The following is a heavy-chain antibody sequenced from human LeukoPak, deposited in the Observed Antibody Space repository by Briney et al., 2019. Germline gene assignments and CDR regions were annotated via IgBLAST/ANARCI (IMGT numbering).Heavy chain of an antibody. CDR2: ISSSGSTI. J-gene: IGHJ4*02. CDR1: GFTFSDYY. V-gene: IGHV3-11*04. Sequence: TGGSLRLSCAASGFTFSDYYMSWIRQAPGKGLEWVSYISSSGSTIYYADSVKGRFTISRDNAKNSLYLQMNSLRAEDTAVYYCVRDGAYYYGSGSSYNGLDYWGQGILVSVSS. D-gene: IGHD3-10*01. CDR3: VRDGAYYYGSGSSYNGLDY.